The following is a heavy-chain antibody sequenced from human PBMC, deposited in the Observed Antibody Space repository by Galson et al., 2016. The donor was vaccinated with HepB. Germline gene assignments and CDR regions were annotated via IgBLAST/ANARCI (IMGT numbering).Heavy chain of an antibody. CDR1: GFTFSTYW. CDR3: AREEITMVGGVITPRFDS. CDR2: INIDGSAT. D-gene: IGHD3-10*01. Sequence: SLRLSCAASGFTFSTYWMHCLRQVPGKGLVWVARINIDGSATNYADSVKGRFTVSRDNAQNTLFLQMDSLRDDDTAVYYCAREEITMVGGVITPRFDSWGQGTLVTVSS. V-gene: IGHV3-74*01. J-gene: IGHJ5*01.